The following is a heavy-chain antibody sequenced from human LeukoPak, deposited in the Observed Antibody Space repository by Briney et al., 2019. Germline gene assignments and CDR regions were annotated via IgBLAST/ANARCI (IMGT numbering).Heavy chain of an antibody. J-gene: IGHJ4*02. V-gene: IGHV4-59*01. CDR2: IYYSGTT. Sequence: SETLSLTCSVSGGSISGFYWSWIRQPPGKGLDWIGFIYYSGTTSYNPSLKSRVTISLDTSKTQFSLKLGSVTAADTAVFYCARSQGKNDWSYFDSWGQGTLVTVSS. D-gene: IGHD3-9*01. CDR1: GGSISGFY. CDR3: ARSQGKNDWSYFDS.